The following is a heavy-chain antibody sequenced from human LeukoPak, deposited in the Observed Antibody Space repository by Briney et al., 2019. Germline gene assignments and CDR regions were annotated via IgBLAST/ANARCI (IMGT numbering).Heavy chain of an antibody. Sequence: GASVKVSRKASGYTFTGYYMHWVRQAPGQGLEWMGWINPNSGGTNYAQKFQGRVTMTRDTSISTAYMGLSRLRSDDTAVYYCARAWLRPNWFDPWGQGTLVTVSS. J-gene: IGHJ5*02. CDR3: ARAWLRPNWFDP. CDR1: GYTFTGYY. D-gene: IGHD5-12*01. V-gene: IGHV1-2*02. CDR2: INPNSGGT.